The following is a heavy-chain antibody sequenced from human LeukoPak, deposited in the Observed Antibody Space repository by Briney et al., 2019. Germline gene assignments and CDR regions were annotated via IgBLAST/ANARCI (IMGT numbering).Heavy chain of an antibody. D-gene: IGHD5-12*01. V-gene: IGHV1-18*04. CDR2: INAYNGNT. Sequence: ASVKVSCKASRYTFTSYGISWVRQAPGQGLEWMGWINAYNGNTNYVQKLQGRVTMSTDTSTSTDYMELRSLRCDDTAVYYCARAKRGYSGYDFTEVIDYWGQGTLVTVSS. J-gene: IGHJ4*02. CDR1: RYTFTSYG. CDR3: ARAKRGYSGYDFTEVIDY.